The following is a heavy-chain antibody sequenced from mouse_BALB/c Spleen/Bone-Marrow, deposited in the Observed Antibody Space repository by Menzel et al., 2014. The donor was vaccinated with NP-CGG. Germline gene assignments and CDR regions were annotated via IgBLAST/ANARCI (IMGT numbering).Heavy chain of an antibody. V-gene: IGHV1-4*01. J-gene: IGHJ4*01. CDR1: GYTFTTYT. Sequence: LGESGAELARPGASVKMSCRASGYTFTTYTMHWVKQRPGQGLEWIGYINPSSGYTYYNQKFKDKATLTADESSSAAYLQLSSLTSEDSAVYYCARVYGNYDAMDYWGQGTSVTVSS. CDR2: INPSSGYT. D-gene: IGHD2-1*01. CDR3: ARVYGNYDAMDY.